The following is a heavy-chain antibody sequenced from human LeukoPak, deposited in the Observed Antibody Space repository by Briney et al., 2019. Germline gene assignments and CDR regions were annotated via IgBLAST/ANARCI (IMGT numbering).Heavy chain of an antibody. CDR3: ASHFNSGSYPANY. V-gene: IGHV4-30-2*01. CDR1: GGSISSGAFY. CDR2: IYYSGNT. Sequence: PSETLSLTCTVSGGSISSGAFYWSWIRQAPGEGLEWIGYIYYSGNTYYNPSLKSRVTISLDRSKNQISLKVNSVTAADTAVYYCASHFNSGSYPANYWGQGTLVTVSS. J-gene: IGHJ4*02. D-gene: IGHD1-26*01.